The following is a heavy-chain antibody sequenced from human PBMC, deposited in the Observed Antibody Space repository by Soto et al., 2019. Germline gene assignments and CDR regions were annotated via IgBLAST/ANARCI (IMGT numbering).Heavy chain of an antibody. J-gene: IGHJ5*02. D-gene: IGHD1-1*01. V-gene: IGHV4-59*08. CDR1: GGSISSYY. CDR2: IYYSGST. CDR3: ARRVPANWVVVQDNWLDP. Sequence: PSETLSLTCTVSGGSISSYYWSWIRQPPGKGLEWIGYIYYSGSTNYNPSLKSRVTISVDTSKNQFSLKLTSLTAADTAIYYCARRVPANWVVVQDNWLDPWGQGTLVTVSS.